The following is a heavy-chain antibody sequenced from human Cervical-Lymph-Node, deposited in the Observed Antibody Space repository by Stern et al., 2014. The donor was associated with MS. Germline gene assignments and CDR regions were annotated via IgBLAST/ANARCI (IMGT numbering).Heavy chain of an antibody. V-gene: IGHV3-33*01. CDR1: GFTFSSYG. CDR3: ARDRHDLGYCSGGSCYLPDY. CDR2: LWYDGSNK. D-gene: IGHD2-15*01. Sequence: VQLVESGGGVVQPGRSLRLSCAASGFTFSSYGMHWVRQAPGKGLEWVAVLWYDGSNKYYADSVTGRVTLAKDNSQNTRYLQMNSLRAEDTAVYYCARDRHDLGYCSGGSCYLPDYWGQGTLVTVSS. J-gene: IGHJ4*02.